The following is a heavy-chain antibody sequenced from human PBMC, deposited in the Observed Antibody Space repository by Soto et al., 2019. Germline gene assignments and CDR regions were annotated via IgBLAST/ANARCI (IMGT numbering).Heavy chain of an antibody. V-gene: IGHV1-69*13. D-gene: IGHD3-22*01. CDR1: GGTFSSYA. CDR2: IIPIFGTA. CDR3: ARGSTYDSSVTYYYYSYGMDV. J-gene: IGHJ6*02. Sequence: SVKVSCKASGGTFSSYAISWVRQAPGQGLEWMGGIIPIFGTANYAQKFQGRVTITADESTSTAYMELSSLRSEDTAVYYCARGSTYDSSVTYYYYSYGMDVCGQGPTVTVS.